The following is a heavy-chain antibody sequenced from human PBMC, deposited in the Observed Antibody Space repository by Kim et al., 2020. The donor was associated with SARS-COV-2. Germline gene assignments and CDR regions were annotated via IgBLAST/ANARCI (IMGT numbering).Heavy chain of an antibody. J-gene: IGHJ6*01. CDR1: GFTFSSFA. CDR3: RKDIYWDMSG. V-gene: IGHV3-23*01. Sequence: GGSLRLSCAASGFTFSSFAMNWVRQAPGKGLEWVSVISGGGGTTYYEAAVKGRSTFSNNNTNNTQFLQMNSRGAENAADYCGRKDIYWDMSGWG. CDR2: ISGGGGTT. D-gene: IGHD1-26*01.